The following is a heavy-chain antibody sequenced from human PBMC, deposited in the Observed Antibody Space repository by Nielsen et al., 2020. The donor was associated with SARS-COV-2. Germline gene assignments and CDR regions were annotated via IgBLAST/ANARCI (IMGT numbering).Heavy chain of an antibody. CDR3: ARDGVVGSTNTFDV. Sequence: GGSLRLSCAASGFTFSNSWMHWVRQAPGKGLTWVSHINFDGTGTSYADSVKGRFTISRDNAKNTVYLQMNSLRAEDTAVYYCARDGVVGSTNTFDVWGQGTVVTVSS. J-gene: IGHJ3*01. CDR1: GFTFSNSW. V-gene: IGHV3-74*01. D-gene: IGHD1-26*01. CDR2: INFDGTGT.